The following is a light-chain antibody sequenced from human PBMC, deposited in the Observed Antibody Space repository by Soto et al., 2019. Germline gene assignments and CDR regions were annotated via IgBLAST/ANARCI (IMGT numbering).Light chain of an antibody. V-gene: IGLV2-23*02. Sequence: QSVLTQPAPVSGSPGQSITISCTGTSSDVGSYNLVSWYQQHPGKAPKLMIYEVSKRPSGVSNRFSGSKSGNTASLTISGLQAEDEADYYCCSYAGSSTWVFGTGTMVTV. CDR3: CSYAGSSTWV. J-gene: IGLJ1*01. CDR2: EVS. CDR1: SSDVGSYNL.